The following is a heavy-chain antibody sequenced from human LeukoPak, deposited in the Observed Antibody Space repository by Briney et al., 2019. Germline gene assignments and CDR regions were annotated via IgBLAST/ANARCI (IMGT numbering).Heavy chain of an antibody. V-gene: IGHV1-2*02. Sequence: VASVKVSCKASGYTFTGYYMHWVRQAPGQGLEWMGWINPNSGGTNYAQKFQGRVTMTRDTSTSTAYMELSRLRSDDTAVYYCARDRGYYDSSGYYQYWGQGTLVTVSS. D-gene: IGHD3-22*01. CDR3: ARDRGYYDSSGYYQY. J-gene: IGHJ4*02. CDR2: INPNSGGT. CDR1: GYTFTGYY.